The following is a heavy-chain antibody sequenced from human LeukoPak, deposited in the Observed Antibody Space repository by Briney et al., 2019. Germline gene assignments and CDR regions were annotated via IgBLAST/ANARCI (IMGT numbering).Heavy chain of an antibody. CDR2: IYYSGST. CDR1: GGSISSSSYY. CDR3: ARTSGSWPNDAFDI. Sequence: PSETLSLTCTVSGGSISSSSYYWGWIRQPPGKGLEWIGSIYYSGSTYYNPSLKSRVTISVDTSKNQFSLKLSSVTAADTAVYYCARTSGSWPNDAFDIWGQGTMVTVSS. J-gene: IGHJ3*02. D-gene: IGHD6-13*01. V-gene: IGHV4-39*01.